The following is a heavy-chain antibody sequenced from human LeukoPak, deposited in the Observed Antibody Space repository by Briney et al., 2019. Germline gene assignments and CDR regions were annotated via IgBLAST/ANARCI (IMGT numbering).Heavy chain of an antibody. D-gene: IGHD3-10*01. Sequence: VASVKVSCKASGYTFTSYAMNWVRQAPGQGLEWMGWIDTNTGNPTYAQGFTGRFVFPLDTSVSTAYLQISSLKAEDTAVYYCARSGPLYYYGSAPYDYWGQGTLVTVSS. CDR2: IDTNTGNP. CDR3: ARSGPLYYYGSAPYDY. J-gene: IGHJ4*02. V-gene: IGHV7-4-1*02. CDR1: GYTFTSYA.